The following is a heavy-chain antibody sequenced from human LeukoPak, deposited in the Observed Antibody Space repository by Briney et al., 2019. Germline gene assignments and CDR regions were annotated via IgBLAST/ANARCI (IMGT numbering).Heavy chain of an antibody. CDR2: MTSTSHV. CDR1: GFTFSSYN. D-gene: IGHD3-3*01. CDR3: ARDLDFWSGYKDY. Sequence: GGSLRLSCAASGFTFSSYNLNWVRQAPGKGLEWVSSMTSTSHVYYADSLKGRFTISRDNAKNSLYLQMNSLRAEDTVVYYCARDLDFWSGYKDYWGQGTLVTVSS. J-gene: IGHJ4*02. V-gene: IGHV3-21*01.